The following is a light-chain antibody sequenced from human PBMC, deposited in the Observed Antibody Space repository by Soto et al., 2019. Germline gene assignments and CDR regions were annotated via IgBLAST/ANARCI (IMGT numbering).Light chain of an antibody. CDR1: SSDVCGYNY. CDR3: TSYTIRTXLDV. CDR2: EVS. J-gene: IGLJ7*01. V-gene: IGLV2-14*01. Sequence: QSSLGQPASGSGSPVQSITISCTGTSSDVCGYNYFSWYQQHPGKAPKLRIYEVSNRPSGLSNRFSGSKSGHTASLTISGLQSEDEADYFCTSYTIRTXLDVLGGGT.